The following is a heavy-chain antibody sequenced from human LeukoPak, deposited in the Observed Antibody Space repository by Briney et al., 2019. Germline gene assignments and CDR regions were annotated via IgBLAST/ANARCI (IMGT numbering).Heavy chain of an antibody. D-gene: IGHD2-15*01. CDR3: AKGGSDIVGLLAATLIYGMDV. V-gene: IGHV3-30*04. Sequence: GGSLRLSCAASGFTFSSYAMHWVRQAPGKGLEWVAVIYYGGSNKYYADSVKGRFTISRDNSKNTLYLQMNSLRAEDTAVYYCAKGGSDIVGLLAATLIYGMDVWGQGTTVTVSS. CDR2: IYYGGSNK. J-gene: IGHJ6*02. CDR1: GFTFSSYA.